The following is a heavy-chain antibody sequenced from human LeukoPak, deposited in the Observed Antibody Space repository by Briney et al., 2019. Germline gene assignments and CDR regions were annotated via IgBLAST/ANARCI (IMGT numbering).Heavy chain of an antibody. Sequence: SETLSLTCTVSGGSISSSSYYRGWIRQPPGKGLEWIGSIYYSGSTNYNPSLKSRVTISVDTSKNQFSLKLSSVTAADTAVYYCARGLSSSGYDLDYWGQGTLVTVSS. CDR1: GGSISSSSYY. CDR2: IYYSGST. D-gene: IGHD3-22*01. CDR3: ARGLSSSGYDLDY. V-gene: IGHV4-39*07. J-gene: IGHJ4*02.